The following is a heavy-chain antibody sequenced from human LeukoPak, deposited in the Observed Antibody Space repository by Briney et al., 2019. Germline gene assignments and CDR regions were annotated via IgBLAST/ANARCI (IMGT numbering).Heavy chain of an antibody. V-gene: IGHV3-23*01. CDR1: GFTFSGYV. J-gene: IGHJ4*02. CDR2: IFGSGGGT. CDR3: ARDHLYDFWSGYYIGGYFDY. Sequence: PGGSLRLSCAASGFTFSGYVMSWVRQAPGKGLEWVSGIFGSGGGTYYADSVKGRFTISRDNSKNTLYLQMNSLRAEDTAVYYCARDHLYDFWSGYYIGGYFDYWGQGTLVTVSS. D-gene: IGHD3-3*01.